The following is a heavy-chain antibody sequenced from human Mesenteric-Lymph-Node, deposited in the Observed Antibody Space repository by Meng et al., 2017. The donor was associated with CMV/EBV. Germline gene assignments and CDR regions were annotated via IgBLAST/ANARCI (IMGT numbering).Heavy chain of an antibody. J-gene: IGHJ4*02. Sequence: GESLKISCAASGFTFSDYYMSWICQAPGKGLEWVSYISSSGSTIYYADSVKGRFTISRDNAKNSLYLQMNSLRAEDTAVYYCASPYTYDSSTHYWGQGTLVTVSS. D-gene: IGHD3-22*01. CDR1: GFTFSDYY. CDR3: ASPYTYDSSTHY. V-gene: IGHV3-11*01. CDR2: ISSSGSTI.